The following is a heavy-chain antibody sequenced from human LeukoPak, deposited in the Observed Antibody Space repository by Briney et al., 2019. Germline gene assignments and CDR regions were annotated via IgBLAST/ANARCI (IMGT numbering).Heavy chain of an antibody. CDR2: ISGSGGST. J-gene: IGHJ4*02. V-gene: IGHV3-23*01. CDR3: AKDGDFWSGPKDY. Sequence: GGSLRLSCAAPRFTFSSYAMSWVRQAPGKGLEWVSAISGSGGSTYYADSVKGRFTISRDNSKNTLYLQMDSLRAEDTAVYYCAKDGDFWSGPKDYWGQGTLVTVSS. CDR1: RFTFSSYA. D-gene: IGHD3-3*01.